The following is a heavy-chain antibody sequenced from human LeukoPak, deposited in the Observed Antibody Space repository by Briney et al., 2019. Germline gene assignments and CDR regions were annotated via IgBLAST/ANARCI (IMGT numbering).Heavy chain of an antibody. V-gene: IGHV3-21*01. Sequence: GGSLRLSCAASGFTFRRYSMNWVRQAPGKGLEWVSSISSSSSYIYYADSVKGRFTISRDNAKNSLYLQMNSLRAEDTAVYYCARERYYYYGMDVWGQGTTATVSS. CDR2: ISSSSSYI. CDR1: GFTFRRYS. J-gene: IGHJ6*02. CDR3: ARERYYYYGMDV.